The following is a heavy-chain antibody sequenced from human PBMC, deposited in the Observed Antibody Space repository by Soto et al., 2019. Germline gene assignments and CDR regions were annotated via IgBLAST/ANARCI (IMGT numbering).Heavy chain of an antibody. CDR3: VRVWRLVGRYGMDV. V-gene: IGHV3-21*01. D-gene: IGHD6-25*01. CDR1: GFIFSSYY. J-gene: IGHJ6*02. CDR2: ISGGSAYT. Sequence: EVHLVESGGGLVKPGGSLRLSCVGPGFIFSSYYMNWVRQAPGKGLEWVSSISGGSAYTYYADSVKGRFTISRDNAKNSLYLEMNSLRVEDTAVYYCVRVWRLVGRYGMDVWGQGTTVTVSS.